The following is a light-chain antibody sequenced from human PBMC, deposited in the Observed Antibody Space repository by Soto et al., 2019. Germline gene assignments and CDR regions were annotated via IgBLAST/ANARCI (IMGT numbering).Light chain of an antibody. V-gene: IGKV1-16*01. CDR1: QDINTY. Sequence: DVQMTQSPSSLSASIGDRVTITCRASQDINTYLAWFQQKPGKAPKCLINAASTLQSGVSSRFSGSGSRTDFTLTISSLQPEDFATYFCQQYLVYPFTFGPGTNVALK. CDR2: AAS. J-gene: IGKJ3*01. CDR3: QQYLVYPFT.